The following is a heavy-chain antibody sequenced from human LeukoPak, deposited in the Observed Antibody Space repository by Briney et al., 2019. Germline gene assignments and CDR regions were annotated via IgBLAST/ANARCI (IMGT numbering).Heavy chain of an antibody. CDR3: AKVGGYDRYYFDY. J-gene: IGHJ4*02. D-gene: IGHD5-12*01. CDR1: GFTFSTYA. Sequence: PGGSLRLSCAASGFTFSTYAMSWVRQAPGKGLEWVSGISDSGGSTYYADSVKGRFTISRDTSKNTLFLQMNSQRAEDTAVYYCAKVGGYDRYYFDYWGQGTLVTVSS. CDR2: ISDSGGST. V-gene: IGHV3-23*01.